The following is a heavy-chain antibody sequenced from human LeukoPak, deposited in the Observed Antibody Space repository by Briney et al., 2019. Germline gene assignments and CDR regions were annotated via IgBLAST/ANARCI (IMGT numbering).Heavy chain of an antibody. V-gene: IGHV1-2*02. Sequence: ASMKVSCKASGYTFTGYFMHWVRQAPGQGLEWMGWINTKSGATNYAQKFQGRVTMTRDTSISTAYMELSSLRSDDTAVFYCARDVTRGYYDSTVPWGQGTLVTVSS. CDR3: ARDVTRGYYDSTVP. CDR1: GYTFTGYF. D-gene: IGHD3-22*01. CDR2: INTKSGAT. J-gene: IGHJ5*02.